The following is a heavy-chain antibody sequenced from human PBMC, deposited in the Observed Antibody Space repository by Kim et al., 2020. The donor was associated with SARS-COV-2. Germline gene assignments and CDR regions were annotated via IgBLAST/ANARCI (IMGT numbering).Heavy chain of an antibody. D-gene: IGHD2-15*01. V-gene: IGHV4-39*07. CDR2: IYYSGST. J-gene: IGHJ6*02. CDR1: GGSISSSSYY. CDR3: ARVGYCSGGSCYSGYYYYYGMDV. Sequence: SETLSLTCTVSGGSISSSSYYWGWIRQPPGKGLEWIGSIYYSGSTYYNPSLKSRVTISVDTSKNQFSLKLSSVTAADTAVYYCARVGYCSGGSCYSGYYYYYGMDVWGQGTTVTVSS.